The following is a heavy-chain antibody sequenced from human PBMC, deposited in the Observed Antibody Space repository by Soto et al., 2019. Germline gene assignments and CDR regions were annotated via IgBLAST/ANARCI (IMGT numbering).Heavy chain of an antibody. CDR2: IYHNGSP. D-gene: IGHD3-22*01. V-gene: IGHV4-4*02. CDR3: ARTSYYDSSGYYGMDV. Sequence: SQTLSLTCVVSGGSISSTNWWTWVRQPPGKRLEWIGEIYHNGSPTYSPSLRGRATISVDKSNNQFSLRLRSVTAADTAVYYCARTSYYDSSGYYGMDVWGQGTTVTVSS. CDR1: GGSISSTNW. J-gene: IGHJ6*02.